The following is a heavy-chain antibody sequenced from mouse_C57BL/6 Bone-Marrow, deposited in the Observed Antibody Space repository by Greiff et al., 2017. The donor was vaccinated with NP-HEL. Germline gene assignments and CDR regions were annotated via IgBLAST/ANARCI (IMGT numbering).Heavy chain of an antibody. Sequence: QVQLKESGAELARPGASVKLSCKASGYTFTSYGISWVKQRTGQGLEWIGEIYPRSGNTYYNEKFKGKATLTADKSSSTAYMGLRSLTSEDSAVYFCARGGYYGSSRYYFDYWGQGTTLTVSS. CDR3: ARGGYYGSSRYYFDY. J-gene: IGHJ2*01. CDR2: IYPRSGNT. CDR1: GYTFTSYG. V-gene: IGHV1-81*01. D-gene: IGHD1-1*01.